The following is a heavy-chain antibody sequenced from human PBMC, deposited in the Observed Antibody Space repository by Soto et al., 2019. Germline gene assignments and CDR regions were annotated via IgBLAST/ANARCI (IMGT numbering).Heavy chain of an antibody. Sequence: QVHLVQSGAEVRKPGASVKVSCKGSGYTFTTYGITWVRQAPGQGLEWMGWISAHNDNTNYAQKVQGRVTVTRDTSTSTGYMELRTLRSDDTAVYYCARGRYGDYWGQGDLVTVSS. V-gene: IGHV1-18*01. J-gene: IGHJ4*02. CDR1: GYTFTTYG. CDR3: ARGRYGDY. CDR2: ISAHNDNT. D-gene: IGHD1-1*01.